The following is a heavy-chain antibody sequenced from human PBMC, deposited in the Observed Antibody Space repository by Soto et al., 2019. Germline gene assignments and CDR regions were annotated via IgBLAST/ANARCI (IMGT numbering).Heavy chain of an antibody. Sequence: SLRLSCAVSGFTFSSYEMNWVRQAPGKGLEWVSYISSSGSTIYYADSVKGRFTISRDNAKNSLYLQMNSLRAEDTAVYYCARKGIAVAGIAFDIWGQGTMVTVSS. V-gene: IGHV3-48*03. CDR1: GFTFSSYE. CDR2: ISSSGSTI. CDR3: ARKGIAVAGIAFDI. D-gene: IGHD6-19*01. J-gene: IGHJ3*02.